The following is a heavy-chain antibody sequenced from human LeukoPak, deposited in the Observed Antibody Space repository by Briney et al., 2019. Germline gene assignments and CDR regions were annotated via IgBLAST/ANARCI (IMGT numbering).Heavy chain of an antibody. CDR2: IYYSGST. D-gene: IGHD5-24*01. CDR1: GGSISSSSYY. V-gene: IGHV4-39*01. CDR3: ARWLQLFDY. Sequence: SEXLSLTCTVSGGSISSSSYYWGWIRQPPGKGLEWIGSIYYSGSTYYNPSLKSRVTISVDTSKNQFSLKLSSVTAADTAVYYCARWLQLFDYWGQGTLVTVSS. J-gene: IGHJ4*02.